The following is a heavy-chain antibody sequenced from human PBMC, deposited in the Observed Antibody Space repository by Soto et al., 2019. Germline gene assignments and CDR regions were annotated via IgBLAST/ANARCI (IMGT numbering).Heavy chain of an antibody. CDR3: ATGRVYGDLLFSVDY. CDR1: GLAFSSYG. J-gene: IGHJ4*02. CDR2: IWYDGSNK. D-gene: IGHD4-17*01. Sequence: GGSLRLSCAASGLAFSSYGMHWVRQAPGKGLEWVAVIWYDGSNKYYADSVKGRFTISRDNSKNTLYLQMNSLRAEDTAVYYCATGRVYGDLLFSVDYWGQGTLVTVSS. V-gene: IGHV3-33*01.